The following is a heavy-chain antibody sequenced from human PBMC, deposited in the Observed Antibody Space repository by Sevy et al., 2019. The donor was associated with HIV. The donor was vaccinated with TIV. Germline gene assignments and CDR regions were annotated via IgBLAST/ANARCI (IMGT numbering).Heavy chain of an antibody. J-gene: IGHJ4*02. CDR1: GFTFSNYA. V-gene: IGHV3-23*01. D-gene: IGHD2-8*01. CDR2: ISGSGGST. CDR3: AKSLEYCTNGVCGYSDY. Sequence: GESLKISCAASGFTFSNYAMTWVRQAPGKGLEWVSGISGSGGSTNYVDSVKGRFTISRDNSKNTLYLQMNSLRAEDTAVYYCAKSLEYCTNGVCGYSDYWGQGTLVTVSS.